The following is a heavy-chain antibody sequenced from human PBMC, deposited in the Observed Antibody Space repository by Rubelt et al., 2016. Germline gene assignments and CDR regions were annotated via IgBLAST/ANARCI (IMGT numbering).Heavy chain of an antibody. J-gene: IGHJ3*02. Sequence: QVQLVQSGAEVKKPGASVKVSCKASGYTFTSYYMHWVRQAPGQGLEWMGIINPSGGSTSYAQKVQGRVTMTEDTSTDTAYMELSSLRSEDTAVYYCATRTVGVIGPHAFDIWGQGTMVTVSS. V-gene: IGHV1-46*01. CDR1: GYTFTSYY. CDR2: INPSGGST. CDR3: ATRTVGVIGPHAFDI. D-gene: IGHD3-10*01.